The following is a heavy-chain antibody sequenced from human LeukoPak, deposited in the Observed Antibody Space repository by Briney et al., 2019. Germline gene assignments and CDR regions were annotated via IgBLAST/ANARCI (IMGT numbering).Heavy chain of an antibody. D-gene: IGHD4-11*01. Sequence: GGSLRLSCAASGFTFNNYAMTWVRQAPGKGLEWVSGISGNGGSTYYADSVKGRFTISRDNSKNTLFLQMNSLRAEDTAIYYCARATVRGTVTTFDYWGQGTLVTVSS. V-gene: IGHV3-23*01. CDR3: ARATVRGTVTTFDY. CDR2: ISGNGGST. CDR1: GFTFNNYA. J-gene: IGHJ4*02.